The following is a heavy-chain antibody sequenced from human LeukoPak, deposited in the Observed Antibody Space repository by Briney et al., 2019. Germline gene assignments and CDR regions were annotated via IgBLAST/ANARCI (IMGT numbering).Heavy chain of an antibody. CDR1: GYSFTSYW. J-gene: IGHJ3*02. V-gene: IGHV5-51*01. D-gene: IGHD5-18*01. Sequence: GESLKISCKGSGYSFTSYWIGWVRPMPGKGLEWMGIIYPDDSDTRYSPSFQGQVTISADKSISTAYLQWSSLKASDTAMYYCASIVDTAGDAFDIWGQGTMVTVSS. CDR2: IYPDDSDT. CDR3: ASIVDTAGDAFDI.